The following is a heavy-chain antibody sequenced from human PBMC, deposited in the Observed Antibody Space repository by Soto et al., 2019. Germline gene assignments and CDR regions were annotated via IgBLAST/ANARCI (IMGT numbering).Heavy chain of an antibody. J-gene: IGHJ6*02. CDR3: ARSYYFYYGMDV. V-gene: IGHV3-30-3*01. CDR2: ISYDGSNK. CDR1: GFTFTSYA. Sequence: GGSLRLSCAASGFTFTSYAIHWVRQGPGKGLEWVAVISYDGSNKYYADSVKGRFTISRDNSKNTLFLQMNSLRAEDTAVYYCARSYYFYYGMDVWGQGTTVTVSS.